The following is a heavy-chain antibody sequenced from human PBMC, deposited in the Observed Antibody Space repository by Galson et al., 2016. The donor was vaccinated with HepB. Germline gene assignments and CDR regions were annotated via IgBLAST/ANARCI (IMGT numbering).Heavy chain of an antibody. CDR3: AHTGRSDKGRYGFDV. CDR2: LYWDDDK. D-gene: IGHD3-10*01. CDR1: GFSLNTNGVG. J-gene: IGHJ6*02. Sequence: PALVKPTQTLTLTCTYSGFSLNTNGVGVAWIRQPPGKALEWLALLYWDDDKRYSLPLLSSLTITKDTSKNQVVLIVTNIHPVDTATYYCAHTGRSDKGRYGFDVWGQGTTVTVSS. V-gene: IGHV2-5*02.